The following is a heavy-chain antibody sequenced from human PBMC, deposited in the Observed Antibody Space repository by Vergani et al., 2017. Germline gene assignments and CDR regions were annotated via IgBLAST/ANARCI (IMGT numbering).Heavy chain of an antibody. Sequence: QVQLQESGPGLVKPSETLSLTCSVSGDSMNTYYWTWIRQPPGKGLEWIGYIYDSGETKYNPSLKSRVTMSQDTSKNLFSLNLYSVTAADKAVYYCARGAVWWLRQIHSWG. CDR3: ARGAVWWLRQIHS. D-gene: IGHD2-21*01. J-gene: IGHJ5*01. CDR2: IYDSGET. CDR1: GDSMNTYY. V-gene: IGHV4-59*01.